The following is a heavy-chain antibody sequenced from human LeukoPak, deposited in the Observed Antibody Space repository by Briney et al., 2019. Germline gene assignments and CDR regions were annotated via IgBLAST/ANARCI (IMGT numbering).Heavy chain of an antibody. D-gene: IGHD5-18*01. CDR3: AKGDKPVIAMVKFDY. V-gene: IGHV3-9*01. J-gene: IGHJ4*01. Sequence: GKSLRLSCAASGFSFPDYAMHWVRQAPGKGLEWVSGISWNSGHIVYADSVKGRFTISRDNAKTSLYLQMNSLRAEDTAVYYCAKGDKPVIAMVKFDYWGHGTLVTVSS. CDR2: ISWNSGHI. CDR1: GFSFPDYA.